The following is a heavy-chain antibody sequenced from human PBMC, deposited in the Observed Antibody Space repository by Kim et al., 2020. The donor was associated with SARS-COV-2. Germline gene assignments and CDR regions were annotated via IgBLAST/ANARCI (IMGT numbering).Heavy chain of an antibody. CDR2: ISGSGGST. D-gene: IGHD3-10*01. V-gene: IGHV3-23*01. CDR3: AKDLGFGDALDY. CDR1: GFTFSSYA. J-gene: IGHJ4*02. Sequence: GGSLRLSCAASGFTFSSYAMSWVRQAPGKGLEWVSAISGSGGSTYYADSVKGRFTISRDNSKNTLYLQMNILRAEDTAVYYCAKDLGFGDALDYWGQGTLVTVSS.